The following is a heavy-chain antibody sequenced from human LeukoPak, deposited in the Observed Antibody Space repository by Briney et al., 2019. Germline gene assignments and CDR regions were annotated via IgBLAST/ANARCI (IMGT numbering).Heavy chain of an antibody. J-gene: IGHJ4*02. V-gene: IGHV4-30-4*01. CDR1: GGSISSGDYY. CDR2: TYYSGST. D-gene: IGHD6-13*01. CDR3: ARGYSSSWYLAY. Sequence: SETLSLTCTVSGGSISSGDYYWSWIRQPPGKGLEWIGYTYYSGSTYYNPSLKSRVTISVDTSKNQFSLKLSSVTAADTAVYYCARGYSSSWYLAYWGQGTLVTVSS.